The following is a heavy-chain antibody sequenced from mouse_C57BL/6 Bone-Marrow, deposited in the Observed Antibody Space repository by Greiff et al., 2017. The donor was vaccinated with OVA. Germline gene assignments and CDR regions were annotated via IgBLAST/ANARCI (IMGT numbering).Heavy chain of an antibody. Sequence: EVKLVESGEGLVKPGGSLKLSCAASGFPFSSYAMSWVRQTPEKRLEWVAYISSGGDYIYYADTVKGRFTISRDNARNTLYRQMSSLKSEDTAMYYCTRLLDAMDYWGQGTSVTVSS. CDR3: TRLLDAMDY. CDR1: GFPFSSYA. D-gene: IGHD2-1*01. J-gene: IGHJ4*01. CDR2: ISSGGDYI. V-gene: IGHV5-9-1*02.